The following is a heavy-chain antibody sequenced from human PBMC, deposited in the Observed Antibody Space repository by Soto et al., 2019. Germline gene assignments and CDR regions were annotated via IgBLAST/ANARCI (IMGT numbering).Heavy chain of an antibody. D-gene: IGHD6-13*01. Sequence: ASVKVSCKTSGYIFTDYYIHWVRLAPGQGLEWMGCINPKNGDTTYEQKFQGWVTMTRDTSVNTAYIDLRSLRFNDTAVYYCARDQGNSSSWPIDFWGQGTQVTVS. J-gene: IGHJ4*02. CDR1: GYIFTDYY. CDR3: ARDQGNSSSWPIDF. V-gene: IGHV1-2*04. CDR2: INPKNGDT.